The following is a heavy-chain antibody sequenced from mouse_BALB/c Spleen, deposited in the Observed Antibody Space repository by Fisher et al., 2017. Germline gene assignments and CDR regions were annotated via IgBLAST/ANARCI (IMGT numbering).Heavy chain of an antibody. V-gene: IGHV1-54*02. J-gene: IGHJ4*01. Sequence: KFKGKATLTADKSSNTAYMQLSSLTSEDSAVYFCARSGYYVLMDYWGQGTSVTVSS. D-gene: IGHD2-3*01. CDR3: ARSGYYVLMDY.